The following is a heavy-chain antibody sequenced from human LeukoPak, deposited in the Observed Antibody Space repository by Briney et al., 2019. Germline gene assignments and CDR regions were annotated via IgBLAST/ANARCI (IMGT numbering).Heavy chain of an antibody. Sequence: GGSLRLSYAASGFTFSSYSMNWVRQAPGKGLEWVSYISSSSSTIYYADSVKGRFTISRDNAKNSLYLQMNSLRAEDTAVYYCARGYCSGGSCYSDYWGQGTLVTVSS. CDR1: GFTFSSYS. V-gene: IGHV3-48*01. D-gene: IGHD2-15*01. J-gene: IGHJ4*02. CDR3: ARGYCSGGSCYSDY. CDR2: ISSSSSTI.